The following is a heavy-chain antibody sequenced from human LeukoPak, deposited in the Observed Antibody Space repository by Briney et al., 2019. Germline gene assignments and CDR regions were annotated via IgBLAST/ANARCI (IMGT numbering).Heavy chain of an antibody. D-gene: IGHD3-22*01. CDR1: GFTFSSYS. CDR2: ISSSSSYI. J-gene: IGHJ4*02. V-gene: IGHV3-21*01. CDR3: ARGGYSTIYYFDY. Sequence: GGSLRLSCAASGFTFSSYSMNWVRQAPGKGLEWVSSISSSSSYIYYADSVKGRFTISRDNAKNSLYLQMNSLRAEDTAVYYCARGGYSTIYYFDYWGQGTLVTASS.